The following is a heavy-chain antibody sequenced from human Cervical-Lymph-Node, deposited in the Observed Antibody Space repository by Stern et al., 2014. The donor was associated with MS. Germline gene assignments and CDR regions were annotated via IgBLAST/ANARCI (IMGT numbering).Heavy chain of an antibody. Sequence: EVQLVESGAEVKKPGESLKISCTGSGYSFTSYWIAWVRHMPGNGLEWMGIVDPGDSDTRYSPSFQGQVSISADKSTSTAYLQWSSLKASDTAMYYCARTRYSSSWYTFDPWGQGTLVTVSS. V-gene: IGHV5-51*03. CDR1: GYSFTSYW. CDR2: VDPGDSDT. J-gene: IGHJ5*02. CDR3: ARTRYSSSWYTFDP. D-gene: IGHD6-13*01.